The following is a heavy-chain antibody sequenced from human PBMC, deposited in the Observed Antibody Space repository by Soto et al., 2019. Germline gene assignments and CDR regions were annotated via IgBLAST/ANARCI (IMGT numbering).Heavy chain of an antibody. V-gene: IGHV4-59*01. CDR1: GGSISSYY. CDR2: IYYSGST. J-gene: IGHJ5*02. Sequence: KLSETLSLTCTVSGGSISSYYWSWIRQPPGRGLEWIGYIYYSGSTNYNPSLKSRVTISVDTSKNQFSLKLSSVTAADTAVYYCARASGCSGGSCAFDPWGQGTLVTVSS. D-gene: IGHD2-15*01. CDR3: ARASGCSGGSCAFDP.